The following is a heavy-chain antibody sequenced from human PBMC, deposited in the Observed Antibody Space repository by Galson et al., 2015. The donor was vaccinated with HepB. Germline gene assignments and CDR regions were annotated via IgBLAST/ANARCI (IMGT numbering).Heavy chain of an antibody. CDR1: GFTFSSYS. Sequence: LRLSCAASGFTFSSYSMNWVRQAPGKGLEWVSSISSSSSYIYYADSVKGRFTISRDNAKNSLYLQMNSLRSEDTAVYYCARGLDDFWSGYYSPSYYFDYWGQGTLVTVSS. D-gene: IGHD3-3*01. V-gene: IGHV3-21*04. CDR3: ARGLDDFWSGYYSPSYYFDY. J-gene: IGHJ4*02. CDR2: ISSSSSYI.